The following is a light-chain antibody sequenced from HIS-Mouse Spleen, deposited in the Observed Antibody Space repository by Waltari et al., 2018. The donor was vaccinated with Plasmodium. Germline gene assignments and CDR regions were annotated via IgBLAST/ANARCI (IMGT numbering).Light chain of an antibody. CDR1: SSNIGSNY. CDR3: AAWDDSLSGWV. J-gene: IGLJ3*02. V-gene: IGLV1-47*01. Sequence: QSVLTQPPSASGTPGQRVTISCSGSSSNIGSNYVYWYHQLPGTAPKLLIYRNKQLPSVAPDRFSGSKSGTSASLAISGLRSEDEADYYCAAWDDSLSGWVFGGGTKLTVL. CDR2: RNK.